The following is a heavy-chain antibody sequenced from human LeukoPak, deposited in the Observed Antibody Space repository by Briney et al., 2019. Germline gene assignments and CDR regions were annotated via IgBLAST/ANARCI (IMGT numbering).Heavy chain of an antibody. CDR1: GFTFSDYN. J-gene: IGHJ4*02. V-gene: IGHV3-11*01. CDR3: ANSYSGYDVAFDY. D-gene: IGHD5-12*01. Sequence: GGSLRLSCAASGFTFSDYNMRWIRQAPGKGLEWVSSISRSGSTKYYADSVKGRFTISRDNAKNSLFLQMNSLRAEDTAVYYCANSYSGYDVAFDYWGQGTLVTVSS. CDR2: ISRSGSTK.